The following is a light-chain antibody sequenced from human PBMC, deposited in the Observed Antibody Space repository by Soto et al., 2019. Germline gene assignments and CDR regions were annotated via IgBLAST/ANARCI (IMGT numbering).Light chain of an antibody. CDR2: AAS. J-gene: IGKJ1*01. V-gene: IGKV1-39*01. CDR3: QHYNTYSGT. CDR1: QSISSY. Sequence: DIRMTQSPSSLSASVGDRVTITCRASQSISSYLNWYQQKPGKAPKLLIYAASSLQSGVPSRFSGSGSGTDFTLTISSLQPEDFATYYCQHYNTYSGTFGQGTKVEIK.